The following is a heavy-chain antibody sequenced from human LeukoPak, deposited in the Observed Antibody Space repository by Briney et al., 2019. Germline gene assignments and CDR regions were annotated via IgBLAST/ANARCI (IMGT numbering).Heavy chain of an antibody. CDR1: GFTFNIYA. CDR2: ITSPVGRM. J-gene: IGHJ4*02. V-gene: IGHV3-21*01. Sequence: GGSMRLSCAPSGFTFNIYAMTWVRQAPGKGLEWVSSITSPVGRMYYADSLKGRITISRDNARSTLYLQMNSLRAEDTAVYYCATDGRSSGWYGFDYWGQEILVTVSS. CDR3: ATDGRSSGWYGFDY. D-gene: IGHD6-19*01.